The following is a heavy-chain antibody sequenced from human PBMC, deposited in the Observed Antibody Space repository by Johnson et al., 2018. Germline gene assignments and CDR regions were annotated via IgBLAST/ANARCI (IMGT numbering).Heavy chain of an antibody. Sequence: QVQLQESGPGLVKPSETLSLTCTVSGGSISSYYWSWIRQPPGKGLEWIGYIYYSGSTNYNPSLKSRVTISVDTSKNQFSLKLSSVTAAEPAVYYCARGNRDFQHWGQGTLVTVSS. D-gene: IGHD2/OR15-2a*01. CDR1: GGSISSYY. CDR3: ARGNRDFQH. V-gene: IGHV4-59*01. J-gene: IGHJ1*01. CDR2: IYYSGST.